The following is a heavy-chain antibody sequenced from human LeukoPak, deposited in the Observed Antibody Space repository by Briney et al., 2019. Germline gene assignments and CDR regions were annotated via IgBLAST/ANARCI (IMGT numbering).Heavy chain of an antibody. CDR1: GGTFSSYA. D-gene: IGHD2-2*03. Sequence: ASVKVSCKASGGTFSSYAISWVRQAPGQGLKWMGGIIPIFGTANYAQKFQGGVTITADKSTSTAYMELSSLRSEDTAVYYCARSGYCSSTSCYANGYYYYGMDVWGKGTTVTVSS. J-gene: IGHJ6*04. CDR3: ARSGYCSSTSCYANGYYYYGMDV. V-gene: IGHV1-69*06. CDR2: IIPIFGTA.